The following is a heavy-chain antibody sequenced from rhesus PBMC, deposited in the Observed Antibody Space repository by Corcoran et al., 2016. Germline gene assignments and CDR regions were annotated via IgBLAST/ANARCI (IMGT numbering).Heavy chain of an antibody. CDR2: INGGWVNK. J-gene: IGHJ2*01. V-gene: IGHV3S5*01. D-gene: IGHD2-21*01. Sequence: EVQLVETGGGLVQPGGSLKLSCAASGFTFSNYGMSWVRQAQGKGLEWVSAINGGWVNKYIAYSVKGLFSISRDNSMNTLSLQMKSLRAEDTSVYYCAKTPWRGFCTGSGCYFYWYFDLWGPGTPITISS. CDR3: AKTPWRGFCTGSGCYFYWYFDL. CDR1: GFTFSNYG.